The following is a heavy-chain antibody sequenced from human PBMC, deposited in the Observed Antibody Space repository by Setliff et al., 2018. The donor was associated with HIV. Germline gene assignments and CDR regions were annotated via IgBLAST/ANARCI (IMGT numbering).Heavy chain of an antibody. CDR3: ATAGLAAFDV. J-gene: IGHJ3*01. V-gene: IGHV1-18*01. CDR2: ITAYNGNT. CDR1: GYTFTSYG. Sequence: ASVKVSCKASGYTFTSYGISWVRQAPGQGLEWMGWITAYNGNTKYAQKVQGRVTMTTDTSIDTAYMELSSLRSEGTAVYYCATAGLAAFDVWGQGTMVTVSS.